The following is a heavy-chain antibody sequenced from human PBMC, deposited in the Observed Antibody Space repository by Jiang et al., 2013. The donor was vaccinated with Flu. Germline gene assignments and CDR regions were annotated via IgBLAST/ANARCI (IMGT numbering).Heavy chain of an antibody. CDR3: ASARWASGYYKPYYYYYGMDV. J-gene: IGHJ6*04. Sequence: LLKPSETLSLTCAVYGGSFSGYYWSWIRQPPGKGLEWIGEINHSGSTNYNPSLKSRVTISVDTSKNQFSLKLSSVTAADTAVYYCASARWASGYYKPYYYYYGMDVWGKGTTVTVSS. CDR2: INHSGST. CDR1: GGSFSGYY. V-gene: IGHV4-34*01. D-gene: IGHD3-3*01.